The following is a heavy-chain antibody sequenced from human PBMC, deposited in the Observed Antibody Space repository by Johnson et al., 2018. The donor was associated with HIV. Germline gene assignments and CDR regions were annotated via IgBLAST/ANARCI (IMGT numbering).Heavy chain of an antibody. Sequence: VQLVESGGDVVQPGGSLRISCAASGFIFNNYAMHWVRQAPGTGLEWVSLIAWDGSSAYYADSVTGRFTIARDNSKNSLYLHMNSLSAEDTAWYYCARGSGSRIGARGAFDIWGQGTMVTVSS. V-gene: IGHV3-43D*03. D-gene: IGHD2-15*01. J-gene: IGHJ3*02. CDR2: IAWDGSSA. CDR1: GFIFNNYA. CDR3: ARGSGSRIGARGAFDI.